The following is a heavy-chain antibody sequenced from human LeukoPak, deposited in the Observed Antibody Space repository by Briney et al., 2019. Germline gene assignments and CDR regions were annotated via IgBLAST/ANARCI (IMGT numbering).Heavy chain of an antibody. CDR3: ARAPGRYRTLFDY. V-gene: IGHV4-59*08. Sequence: PSETLSLTCTVSGGSISSYYWSWIRQPPGKGLEWIGYIYYSGSTNYNPSLKSRVTISVDTSKNQFSLKLSSVTAADTAVYYCARAPGRYRTLFDYWGQGTLVTVSS. CDR1: GGSISSYY. J-gene: IGHJ4*02. D-gene: IGHD3-16*02. CDR2: IYYSGST.